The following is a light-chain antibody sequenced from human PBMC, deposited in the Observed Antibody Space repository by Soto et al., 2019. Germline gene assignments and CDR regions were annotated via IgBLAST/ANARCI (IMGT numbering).Light chain of an antibody. CDR3: QQYNSHPRT. Sequence: DIQMTQSPSTLPASVGDRVTVACRASQSIRSWLAWHQEQPGKAPKLIIYKASLLATGAPSRFSGSASGTEFPLTISSLQTDDFGTYYCQQYNSHPRTFGQGTKVDIK. V-gene: IGKV1-5*03. CDR2: KAS. J-gene: IGKJ1*01. CDR1: QSIRSW.